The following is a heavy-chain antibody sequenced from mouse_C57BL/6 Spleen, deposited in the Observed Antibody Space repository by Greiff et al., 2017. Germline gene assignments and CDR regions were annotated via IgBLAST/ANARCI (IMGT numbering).Heavy chain of an antibody. Sequence: QVQLQQSGPELVKPGASVKISCKASGYAFSSSWMNWVKQRPGKGLEWIGRIYPGDGDTNYNGKFKGKATLTADKSSSTAYMQLSSLTSEDSAVYFCARIDYDYDEGSAWFAYWGQGTLVTVSA. D-gene: IGHD2-4*01. CDR2: IYPGDGDT. V-gene: IGHV1-82*01. J-gene: IGHJ3*01. CDR3: ARIDYDYDEGSAWFAY. CDR1: GYAFSSSW.